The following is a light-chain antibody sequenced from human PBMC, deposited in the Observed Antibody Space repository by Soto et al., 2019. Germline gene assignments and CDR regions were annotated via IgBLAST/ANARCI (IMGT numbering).Light chain of an antibody. CDR3: QQYGSSIT. V-gene: IGKV3-20*01. CDR1: QSVSSSY. Sequence: IVLTQSPCTLSLSPGKSAPPSCRASQSVSSSYLAWYQQKPGQAPRLLIYGASSRATGVPDRFSGSGSGTDFTLIIKRLEPEDFAVYYCQQYGSSITFGQGTRLEIK. J-gene: IGKJ5*01. CDR2: GAS.